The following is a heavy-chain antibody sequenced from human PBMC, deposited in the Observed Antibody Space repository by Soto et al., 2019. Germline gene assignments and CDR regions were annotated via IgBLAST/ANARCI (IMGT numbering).Heavy chain of an antibody. CDR2: ISFAGNT. CDR1: GDSISSSSYF. Sequence: QLQLQESGPGLVKPSETLSLTCSVSGDSISSSSYFWGWIRQPPGKGLEWIGSISFAGNTYYNPSLKRRVTISVDTSKNQFSLKLSSVTAADTALHYCARHGGGSSSFRFFQHWGQGTLVTVSS. J-gene: IGHJ1*01. V-gene: IGHV4-39*01. CDR3: ARHGGGSSSFRFFQH. D-gene: IGHD6-13*01.